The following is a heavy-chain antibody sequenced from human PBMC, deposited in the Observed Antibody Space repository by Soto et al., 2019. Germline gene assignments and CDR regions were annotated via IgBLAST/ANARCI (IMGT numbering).Heavy chain of an antibody. V-gene: IGHV3-21*01. Sequence: GGSLRLSCAASGFTFSSDAMTWVRQAPGNALEWVSSISSSSSYIYYSDSMKGRFTISRDNAKNSLYLQMNSLRAEDTAVYYCARDPRFRVAEMDYWGQGTLVTVSS. CDR1: GFTFSSDA. CDR3: ARDPRFRVAEMDY. CDR2: ISSSSSYI. J-gene: IGHJ4*02. D-gene: IGHD6-19*01.